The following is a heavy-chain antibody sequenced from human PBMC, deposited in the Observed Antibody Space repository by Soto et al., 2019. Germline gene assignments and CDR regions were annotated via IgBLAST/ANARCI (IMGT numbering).Heavy chain of an antibody. CDR2: IYYSGST. V-gene: IGHV4-31*03. CDR3: ARGADTAMVTLFYFDY. D-gene: IGHD5-18*01. Sequence: PSVTLSLTCTVSGGSISSGGYYWSWIRQHPWKGLEWIGYIYYSGSTYYNPSLKSRVTISVDTSKNQFSLKLSSVTAADTAVYYCARGADTAMVTLFYFDYLGQGTLVTVSS. J-gene: IGHJ4*02. CDR1: GGSISSGGYY.